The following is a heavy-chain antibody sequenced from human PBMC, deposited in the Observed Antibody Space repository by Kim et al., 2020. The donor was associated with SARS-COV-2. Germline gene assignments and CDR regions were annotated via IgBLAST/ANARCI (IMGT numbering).Heavy chain of an antibody. V-gene: IGHV1-18*04. Sequence: ASVKVSCKASGYTFTSYGISWVRQAPGQGLEWMGWISAYNGNTNYAQKLQGRVTMTTDTSTSTAYMELRSLRSDDTAVYYCARDRLRYCSSTSCYSNYGMDVWGQGTTVTVSS. CDR2: ISAYNGNT. J-gene: IGHJ6*02. CDR1: GYTFTSYG. CDR3: ARDRLRYCSSTSCYSNYGMDV. D-gene: IGHD2-2*01.